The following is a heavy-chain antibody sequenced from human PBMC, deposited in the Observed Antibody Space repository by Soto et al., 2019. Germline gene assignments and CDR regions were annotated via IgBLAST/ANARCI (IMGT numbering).Heavy chain of an antibody. D-gene: IGHD3-3*01. CDR1: GGSISSYY. Sequence: SETLSLTCTVSGGSISSYYWSWIRQPPGKGLEWIGYIYYSGSTNYNPSLKSRVTISVDTSKNQFSLKLSSVTAADTAVYYRARSYYDFWSGYLTGGYFDYWGQGTLVTVSS. CDR2: IYYSGST. J-gene: IGHJ4*02. CDR3: ARSYYDFWSGYLTGGYFDY. V-gene: IGHV4-59*01.